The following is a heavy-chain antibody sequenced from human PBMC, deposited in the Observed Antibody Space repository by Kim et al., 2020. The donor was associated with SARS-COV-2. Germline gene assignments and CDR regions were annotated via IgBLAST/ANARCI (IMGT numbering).Heavy chain of an antibody. J-gene: IGHJ5*02. CDR2: ISNNGAST. CDR3: VKGGLAAANTRNWLDP. D-gene: IGHD6-13*01. V-gene: IGHV3-64D*06. CDR1: GFTFSSYG. Sequence: GGSLRLSCSAAGFTFSSYGMHWVRQAPGKGLEYVSTISNNGASTYYVDSVKGRLTISRDNSKNMLYLQMSSLRAEDTAVYYCVKGGLAAANTRNWLDPWGQGTLVTVSS.